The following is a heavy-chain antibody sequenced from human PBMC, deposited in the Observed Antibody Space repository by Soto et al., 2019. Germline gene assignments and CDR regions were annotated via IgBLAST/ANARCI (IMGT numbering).Heavy chain of an antibody. CDR3: ARATWVRTVDTARVRGYGMDV. J-gene: IGHJ6*02. V-gene: IGHV3-30-3*01. D-gene: IGHD5-18*01. Sequence: GGSLRLSCAASGFTFSSYAMHWVRQAPGKGLEWVAVISYDGSNKYYANSVKGRFTISRDNSKNTLYLQMNSLRAEDTAVYYCARATWVRTVDTARVRGYGMDVWGQGTTVTVSS. CDR1: GFTFSSYA. CDR2: ISYDGSNK.